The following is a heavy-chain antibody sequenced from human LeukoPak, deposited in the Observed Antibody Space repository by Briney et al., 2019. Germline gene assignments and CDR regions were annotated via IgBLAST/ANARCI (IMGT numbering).Heavy chain of an antibody. CDR3: ARATPQHYDSSGCLDY. J-gene: IGHJ4*02. Sequence: SETLSLTCTVSGGSISSYYWSWIRQPPGKGLEWIGYIYYSGSTNYNPSLKSRVTISVDTSKNQFSLKLSSVTAADTAVYYCARATPQHYDSSGCLDYWGQGTLVTVSP. V-gene: IGHV4-59*01. CDR2: IYYSGST. CDR1: GGSISSYY. D-gene: IGHD3-22*01.